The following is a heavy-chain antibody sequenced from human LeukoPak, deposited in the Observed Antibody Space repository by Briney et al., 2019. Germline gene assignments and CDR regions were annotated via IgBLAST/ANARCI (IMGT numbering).Heavy chain of an antibody. J-gene: IGHJ6*03. CDR3: ARATIFGVARSMDV. Sequence: GGSLRLSCEASGFTFSSYSMNWVRQAPGKGLEWVSSISSSSSYIYYADSVKGRFTISRDNAKNSLYLQMNSLRAEDTAVYYCARATIFGVARSMDVWGKGTTVTVSS. V-gene: IGHV3-21*01. CDR2: ISSSSSYI. D-gene: IGHD3-3*01. CDR1: GFTFSSYS.